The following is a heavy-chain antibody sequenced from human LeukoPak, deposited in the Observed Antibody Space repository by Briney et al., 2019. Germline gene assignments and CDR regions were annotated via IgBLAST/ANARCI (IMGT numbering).Heavy chain of an antibody. V-gene: IGHV3-30-3*01. CDR1: GFTFSSYA. D-gene: IGHD6-19*01. J-gene: IGHJ4*02. CDR3: PRTIAVAGAWYFDY. Sequence: GGSLRLSCAAPGFTFSSYAMHGVRQAPGKGLEWWAVISYDGSNKYYADSVKGRFTISRDNSKNTLYLQINSLRAEDTAVYYCPRTIAVAGAWYFDYWGQGTLVTVSS. CDR2: ISYDGSNK.